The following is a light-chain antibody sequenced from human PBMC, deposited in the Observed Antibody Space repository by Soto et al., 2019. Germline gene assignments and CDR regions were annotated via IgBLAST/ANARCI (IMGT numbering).Light chain of an antibody. CDR2: DAS. J-gene: IGKJ5*01. Sequence: DIQMTQSPSTLSASVGDRVTITCRASQSISSWLAWYQQKPGKAPKLLIYDASSLESGVPPRFSGSGSGTDFTLTISSLQPEDVATYFCQQSYRTPITFGQGTRLEI. CDR3: QQSYRTPIT. V-gene: IGKV1-5*01. CDR1: QSISSW.